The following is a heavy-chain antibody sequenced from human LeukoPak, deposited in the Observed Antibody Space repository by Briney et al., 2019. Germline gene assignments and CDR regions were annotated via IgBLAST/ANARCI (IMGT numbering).Heavy chain of an antibody. V-gene: IGHV3-15*01. CDR3: TTLVYSNLYLDY. D-gene: IGHD4-4*01. CDR1: GFTFSNAW. Sequence: TGGSLRLSCAASGFTFSNAWMSWLRQAPGKGLEWVGRIKSKTDGGTTDYAAPVKGRFTISRDDSKNTLYLQMNSLKTEDTAVYYCTTLVYSNLYLDYWGQGTLVTVSS. CDR2: IKSKTDGGTT. J-gene: IGHJ4*02.